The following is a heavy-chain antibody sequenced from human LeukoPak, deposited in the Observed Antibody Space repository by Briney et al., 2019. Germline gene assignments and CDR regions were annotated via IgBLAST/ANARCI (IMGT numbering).Heavy chain of an antibody. V-gene: IGHV1-46*01. CDR3: ARTAARRFDY. D-gene: IGHD6-6*01. Sequence: ASVKVSCKASGYTFPSYFMHWVRQAPGQGLEWMGIINPTGGSTTYAQKFQGRVTMTRDTSMSTVYMELSSLRSDDTAVYYCARTAARRFDYWGQGTLVTVSS. CDR2: INPTGGST. CDR1: GYTFPSYF. J-gene: IGHJ4*02.